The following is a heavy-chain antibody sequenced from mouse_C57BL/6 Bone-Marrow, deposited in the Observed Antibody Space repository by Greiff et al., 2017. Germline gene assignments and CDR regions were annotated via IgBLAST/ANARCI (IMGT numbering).Heavy chain of an antibody. CDR3: ARYYRYDLDY. V-gene: IGHV1-69*01. CDR2: IDPSDSYT. Sequence: QVQLQQPGAELVMPGASVKLSCKASGYTFTSYWMHWVKQRPGQGLEWIGEIDPSDSYTNYNQKFKGKSTLTVDKSSSTAYMHLSSLTSEDSAVYYGARYYRYDLDYWGQGTTLTVSS. CDR1: GYTFTSYW. D-gene: IGHD2-12*01. J-gene: IGHJ2*01.